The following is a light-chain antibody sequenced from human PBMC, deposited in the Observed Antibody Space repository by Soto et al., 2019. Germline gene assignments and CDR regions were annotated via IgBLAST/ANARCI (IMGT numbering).Light chain of an antibody. CDR2: VAS. CDR1: QSISNY. CDR3: QQKYYPPLT. Sequence: DIQMTQSPSSLSASVGDRVTITCRASQSISNYLNWYQQKPGQAPKLVIYVASSLQSGITSRFSGSGPGTGFTLTISSLQPEDCATYVCQQKYYPPLTFGGGTKVEIK. J-gene: IGKJ4*01. V-gene: IGKV1-39*01.